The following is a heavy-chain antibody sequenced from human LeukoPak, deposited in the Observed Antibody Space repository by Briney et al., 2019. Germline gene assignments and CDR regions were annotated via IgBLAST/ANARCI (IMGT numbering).Heavy chain of an antibody. CDR2: IYYSGST. Sequence: SETLSLTCTVSGVSISSGGYYWRWIRQHPGKGLEWSGYIYYSGSTYYNPSLKSRVTISVDTSKNQFSLKLSSVTAADTAVYYCARGSPDYGDYPTFDYWGQGTLVTVSS. V-gene: IGHV4-31*03. D-gene: IGHD4-17*01. J-gene: IGHJ4*02. CDR1: GVSISSGGYY. CDR3: ARGSPDYGDYPTFDY.